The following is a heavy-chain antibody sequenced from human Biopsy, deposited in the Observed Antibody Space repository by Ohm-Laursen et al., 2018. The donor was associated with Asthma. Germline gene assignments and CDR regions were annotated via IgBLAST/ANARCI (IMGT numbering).Heavy chain of an antibody. Sequence: ASVKVSCKASGYNFISFAIHWVRQAPGQRLEWMGWVNTGNGDTKYSQKFQGRVTITRDTSASTAYMELRSLRSEDTATYYCAITYYDFLTGQVKDVFGVWGQGTMVTVSS. J-gene: IGHJ3*01. CDR3: AITYYDFLTGQVKDVFGV. CDR1: GYNFISFA. CDR2: VNTGNGDT. D-gene: IGHD3-9*01. V-gene: IGHV1-3*04.